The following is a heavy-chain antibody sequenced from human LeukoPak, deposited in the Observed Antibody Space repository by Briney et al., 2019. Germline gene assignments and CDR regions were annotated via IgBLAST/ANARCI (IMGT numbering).Heavy chain of an antibody. CDR3: ARDPATTVVTPYDY. V-gene: IGHV1-18*01. D-gene: IGHD4-23*01. J-gene: IGHJ4*02. CDR1: GYTFTSYG. CDR2: ISAYNGNT. Sequence: WASVKVSCRASGYTFTSYGISWVRQAPGQGLEWMGWISAYNGNTNYAQKLQGRVTMTTDTSTSTAYMELRSLRSDDTAVYYCARDPATTVVTPYDYWGQGTLVTVSS.